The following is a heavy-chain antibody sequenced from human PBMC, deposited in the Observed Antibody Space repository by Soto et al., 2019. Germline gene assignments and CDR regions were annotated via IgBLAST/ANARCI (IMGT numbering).Heavy chain of an antibody. Sequence: PSETLSLTCAVSGGSISSSNWWSWVRQPPGKGLEWIGEIYHSGSTNYNPSLKSRVTISVDKSKNQFSLKLSSVTAADTAAYYCARASIAAAGHRGYYCGMGVWGQGTTVTVSS. CDR1: GGSISSSNW. CDR3: ARASIAAAGHRGYYCGMGV. CDR2: IYHSGST. V-gene: IGHV4-4*02. D-gene: IGHD6-13*01. J-gene: IGHJ6*02.